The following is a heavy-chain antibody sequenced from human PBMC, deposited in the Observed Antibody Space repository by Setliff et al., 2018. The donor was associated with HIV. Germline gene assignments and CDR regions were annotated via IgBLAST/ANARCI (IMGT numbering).Heavy chain of an antibody. CDR1: GYSFARYG. D-gene: IGHD6-19*01. CDR3: ARVPYRSAWFSGGHDAFDI. J-gene: IGHJ3*02. CDR2: ISGFNGNT. V-gene: IGHV1-18*01. Sequence: GASVKVSCKASGYSFARYGLSWARQAPGQGLEWMGWISGFNGNTKYAQSFQGRVAMTTETATSTAYMEMRSLRSDDTAVYFCARVPYRSAWFSGGHDAFDIWGQGTMVTVSS.